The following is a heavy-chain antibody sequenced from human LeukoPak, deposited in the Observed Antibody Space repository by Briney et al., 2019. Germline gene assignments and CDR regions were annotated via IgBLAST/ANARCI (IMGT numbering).Heavy chain of an antibody. J-gene: IGHJ5*02. CDR1: GGTFSTYS. CDR3: ARAGGRSWFDP. V-gene: IGHV1-2*02. Sequence: ASVKVSCKTSGGTFSTYSINWVRQAPGQGLEWMGRINPNSGGTNYAQKFQGRVTMTTDTSMSTAYMELSRLTSDDTAVYYCARAGGRSWFDPWGQGTLVTVSS. CDR2: INPNSGGT.